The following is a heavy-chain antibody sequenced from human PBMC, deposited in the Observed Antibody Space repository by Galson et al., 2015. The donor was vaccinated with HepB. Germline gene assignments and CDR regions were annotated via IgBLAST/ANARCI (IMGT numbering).Heavy chain of an antibody. J-gene: IGHJ4*02. V-gene: IGHV3-23*01. Sequence: SLRLSCAASGFIFTRYAISWVRQAPGKGLEWVSSIGGSVGSTYYEDSVKGRFTFSRDNSKNTVYLQMNSLRVEDTAVYYCSKVAILGVTPHYFDYWGQGTRVTVSS. CDR3: SKVAILGVTPHYFDY. CDR1: GFIFTRYA. CDR2: IGGSVGST. D-gene: IGHD2-21*02.